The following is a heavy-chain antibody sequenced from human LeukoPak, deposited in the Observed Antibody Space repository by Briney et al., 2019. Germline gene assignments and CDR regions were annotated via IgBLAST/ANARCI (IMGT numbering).Heavy chain of an antibody. D-gene: IGHD2-2*03. Sequence: SETLSLTCTVSGGSISSYYWSWIRQPPGKGLEWIGYIYYSGSTNYNPSLKSRVTISVDTSKNQFSLKLSSVTAADTAVYYCARLSGGGYCSSTSCFRWFDPWGQGTLVTVSS. CDR3: ARLSGGGYCSSTSCFRWFDP. J-gene: IGHJ5*02. CDR2: IYYSGST. V-gene: IGHV4-59*08. CDR1: GGSISSYY.